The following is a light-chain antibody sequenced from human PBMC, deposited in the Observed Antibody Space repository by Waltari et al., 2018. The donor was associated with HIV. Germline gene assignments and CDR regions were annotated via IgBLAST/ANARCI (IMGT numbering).Light chain of an antibody. J-gene: IGKJ1*01. V-gene: IGKV1-5*03. CDR2: QAS. Sequence: GDRVALTCRAGQNVGAFLAWYQQKPGKPPKLLIYQASILEGGVPSRFSGSVSGSDFTLTINSLQSDDFATYYCHQYASFPGTFGQGTKVEI. CDR3: HQYASFPGT. CDR1: QNVGAF.